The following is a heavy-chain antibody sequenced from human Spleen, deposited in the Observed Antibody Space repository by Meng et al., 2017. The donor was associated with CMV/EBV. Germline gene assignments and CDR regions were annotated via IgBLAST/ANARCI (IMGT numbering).Heavy chain of an antibody. D-gene: IGHD6-13*01. J-gene: IGHJ6*02. Sequence: SVKVSCKASGDRFTSYGFSWVRQAPGQGLDWMGTFIPVLNVAEYARDFQGRISITADKSTSTTYMELSSLRSDDTAVYYCARDRGQLVFKGYGMDVWGQGTTVTVSS. CDR2: FIPVLNVA. CDR1: GDRFTSYG. V-gene: IGHV1-69*04. CDR3: ARDRGQLVFKGYGMDV.